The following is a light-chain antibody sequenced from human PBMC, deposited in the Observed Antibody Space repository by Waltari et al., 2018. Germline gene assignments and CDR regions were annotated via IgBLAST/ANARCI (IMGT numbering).Light chain of an antibody. CDR2: EDR. CDR3: QVWDTSTEHVV. CDR1: NIGSKS. Sequence: SYVLTQPPSVSVAPGQTARISCGGNNIGSKSVHWYRQRPGPAPVLVVYEDRVRPSGIPERFSGSNSGNTATLTISRVEAGDEADYSCQVWDTSTEHVVIGGGTKLTVL. J-gene: IGLJ3*02. V-gene: IGLV3-21*02.